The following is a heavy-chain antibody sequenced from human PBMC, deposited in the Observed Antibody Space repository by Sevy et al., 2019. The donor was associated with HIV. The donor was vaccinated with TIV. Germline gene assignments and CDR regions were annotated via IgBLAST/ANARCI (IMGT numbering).Heavy chain of an antibody. D-gene: IGHD3-9*01. CDR3: ARERGSNILTLGLDF. CDR1: AGSISSDSYF. Sequence: SETLSLTCTVSAGSISSDSYFWNWIRQPAGKGLEWISRIHASGSTIYNPSLKSRVTMSVDKSKSQFSLRLTSVTAADSGVYFCARERGSNILTLGLDFWGQGSLVTVSS. J-gene: IGHJ4*02. CDR2: IHASGST. V-gene: IGHV4-61*02.